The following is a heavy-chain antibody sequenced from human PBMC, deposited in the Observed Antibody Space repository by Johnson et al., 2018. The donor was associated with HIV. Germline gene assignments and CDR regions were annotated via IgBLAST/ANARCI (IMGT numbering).Heavy chain of an antibody. D-gene: IGHD6-6*01. V-gene: IGHV3-30-3*01. CDR3: ARERSLNEYSSSWDAFDI. J-gene: IGHJ3*02. CDR2: ISYDGSNK. CDR1: GFTFSSYA. Sequence: QVQLVESGGGVVQPGRSLRLSCAASGFTFSSYAMHWVRQAPGKGLEWVAVISYDGSNKYYADSVKGRFPISRDNSKNTLYLQMNSLRAEDTAVYYCARERSLNEYSSSWDAFDIWGQGTMVTVSS.